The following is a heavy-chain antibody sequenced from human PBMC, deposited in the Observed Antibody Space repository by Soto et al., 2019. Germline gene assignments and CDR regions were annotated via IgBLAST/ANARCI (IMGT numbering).Heavy chain of an antibody. V-gene: IGHV4-59*01. J-gene: IGHJ4*02. CDR2: IFYSGNA. CDR1: GGSISSYY. CDR3: ASGRGHS. D-gene: IGHD3-10*01. Sequence: GTLSLTCTVSGGSISSYYWNWIRQPPGKGLEWIGYIFYSGNAYYNPSLESRVTISIDTSKNQFSLKLNSVTAADTAVYYCASGRGHSWGQGTLVTVSS.